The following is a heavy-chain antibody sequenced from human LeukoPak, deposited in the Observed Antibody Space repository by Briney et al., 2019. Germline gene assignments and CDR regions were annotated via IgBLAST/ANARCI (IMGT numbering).Heavy chain of an antibody. CDR1: GYSFASYW. J-gene: IGHJ4*02. V-gene: IGHV5-10-1*01. CDR3: ARLYCSGGSCYQDDY. CDR2: VDPSDSYT. Sequence: GESLKISCKGSGYSFASYWISWVRQMPGKGLEWMGRVDPSDSYTNYSPSFQGHVTISADKSISTAYLQWSSLKASDTAMYYCARLYCSGGSCYQDDYWGQGTLLTVSS. D-gene: IGHD2-15*01.